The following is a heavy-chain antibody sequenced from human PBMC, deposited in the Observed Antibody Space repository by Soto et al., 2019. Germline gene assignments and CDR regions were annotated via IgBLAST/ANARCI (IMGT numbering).Heavy chain of an antibody. CDR2: INPNTGGT. V-gene: IGHV1-2*02. CDR1: GYTFSGYY. J-gene: IGHJ5*02. CDR3: ARPGAGAAGIFAWFDP. Sequence: GASVKVSCKASGYTFSGYYIHWVRQAPGQGLEWMGWINPNTGGTNYAQKFQGRVTLTRDTSISTALMDLNSLRSDDTAVYYCARPGAGAAGIFAWFDPWGQGTLVTVSS. D-gene: IGHD6-13*01.